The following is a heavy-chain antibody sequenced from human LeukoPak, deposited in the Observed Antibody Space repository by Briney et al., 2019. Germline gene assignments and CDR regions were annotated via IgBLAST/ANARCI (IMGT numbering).Heavy chain of an antibody. CDR1: GGSFSGYY. CDR3: ARKGRRLLWFGESTPYYFDY. CDR2: INHSGST. V-gene: IGHV4-34*01. Sequence: SETLSLTCAVYGGSFSGYYWSWIRQPPGKGLEWIGEINHSGSTNYNPSLKSRVTISVDTSKNQFSLKLSSVTAADTAVYYCARKGRRLLWFGESTPYYFDYWGQGTLVTASS. J-gene: IGHJ4*02. D-gene: IGHD3-10*01.